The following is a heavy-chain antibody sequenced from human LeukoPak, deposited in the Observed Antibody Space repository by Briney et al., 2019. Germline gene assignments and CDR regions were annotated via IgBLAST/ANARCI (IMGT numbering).Heavy chain of an antibody. D-gene: IGHD2-15*01. CDR1: GFTFSSYS. CDR3: ARDSSYCSGGSCYSVWYFDL. J-gene: IGHJ2*01. Sequence: PGGSLRLSCAASGFTFSSYSMNWVRQAPGKGLEWVSSISSSSSYIYYADSVKGRFTISRDNAKNSLYLQMNSLRAEGTAVYYCARDSSYCSGGSCYSVWYFDLWGRGTLVTVSS. CDR2: ISSSSSYI. V-gene: IGHV3-21*01.